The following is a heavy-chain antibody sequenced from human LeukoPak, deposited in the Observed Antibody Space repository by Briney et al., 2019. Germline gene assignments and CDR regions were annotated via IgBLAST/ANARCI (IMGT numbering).Heavy chain of an antibody. CDR2: INPNSGGK. CDR3: AREQPISPYFDY. D-gene: IGHD3-3*02. V-gene: IGHV1-2*02. J-gene: IGHJ4*02. CDR1: GYTFTGYY. Sequence: ASVKLSCKASGYTFTGYYMHWVRQAPGQGLEWMGCINPNSGGKNYAQKFQDRVTMTRDTSISTAYMELSRLRSDDTAVYYCAREQPISPYFDYWGQGTLVTVSS.